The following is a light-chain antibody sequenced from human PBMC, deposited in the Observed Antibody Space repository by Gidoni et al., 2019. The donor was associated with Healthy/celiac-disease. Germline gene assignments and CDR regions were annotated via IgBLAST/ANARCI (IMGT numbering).Light chain of an antibody. V-gene: IGKV3-20*01. Sequence: EIVLTQSPGTLSLSPGERATLSCRASQSVSSSYLAWYPQKPGQAPRLLIYGASSRATGIPDRFSGSGSGTDFTLTISRLEPEDFAVYYCQQYGSTFGGGTKVEIK. CDR2: GAS. CDR1: QSVSSSY. J-gene: IGKJ4*01. CDR3: QQYGST.